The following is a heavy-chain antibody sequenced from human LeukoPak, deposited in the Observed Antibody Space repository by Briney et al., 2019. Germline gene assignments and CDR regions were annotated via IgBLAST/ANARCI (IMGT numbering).Heavy chain of an antibody. CDR3: ARRGRSSSNFDF. Sequence: GESLKISCKGSGYSFSNYWIGWVRQMPGKGLEWMGIIYPGDSNTRYSPSFQGQVTISADKSISTAYLQWTSLKASDTAIYYCARRGRSSSNFDFWGQGTLVTVSS. J-gene: IGHJ4*02. V-gene: IGHV5-51*01. CDR1: GYSFSNYW. D-gene: IGHD6-6*01. CDR2: IYPGDSNT.